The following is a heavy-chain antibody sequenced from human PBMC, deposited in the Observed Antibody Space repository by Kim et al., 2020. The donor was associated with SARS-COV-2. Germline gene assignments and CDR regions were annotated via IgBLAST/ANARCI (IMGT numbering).Heavy chain of an antibody. CDR1: GYTFTSYA. CDR2: INAGNGNT. Sequence: ASVKVSCKASGYTFTSYAMHWVRQAPGQRLEWMGWINAGNGNTKYSQKFQGRVTITRDTSASTAYMELSSLRSEDTAVYYCARSGNWNYVVNYYYYGMDVWGQGTTVTVSS. D-gene: IGHD1-7*01. J-gene: IGHJ6*02. V-gene: IGHV1-3*01. CDR3: ARSGNWNYVVNYYYYGMDV.